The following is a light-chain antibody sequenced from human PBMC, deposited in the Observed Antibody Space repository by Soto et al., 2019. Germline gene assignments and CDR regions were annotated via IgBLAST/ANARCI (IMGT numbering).Light chain of an antibody. Sequence: DIHMTQSPPSLSSSVVDIVTITCRASQTIRTYLHWYQQKPGKAPNLLIYSASNLQSGVPSRFSGSGSGTDFTLTISSLQPEDSGTYYCQQTYSTLVSFGGGTKVDIK. CDR3: QQTYSTLVS. CDR1: QTIRTY. V-gene: IGKV1-39*01. J-gene: IGKJ4*01. CDR2: SAS.